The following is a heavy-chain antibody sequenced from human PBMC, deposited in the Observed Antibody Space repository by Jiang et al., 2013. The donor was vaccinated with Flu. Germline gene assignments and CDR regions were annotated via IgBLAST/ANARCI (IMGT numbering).Heavy chain of an antibody. J-gene: IGHJ4*02. CDR3: ARGQWLVRYCDY. D-gene: IGHD6-19*01. CDR1: GYKFTTYS. CDR2: INTANANT. V-gene: IGHV1-3*04. Sequence: SGAEVKNPGASVKISCKASGYKFTTYSIHWVRQAPGQRLEWMGWINTANANTKYSEKFQGRVSITRDTSASTAYMELNRLTSEDTAFYYCARGQWLVRYCDYWGQGTLVTVSS.